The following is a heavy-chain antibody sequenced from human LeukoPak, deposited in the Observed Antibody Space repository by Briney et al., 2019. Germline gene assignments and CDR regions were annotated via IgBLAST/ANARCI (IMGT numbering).Heavy chain of an antibody. CDR3: AKGIRRLVGTIPGLRRDHYMDV. J-gene: IGHJ6*03. CDR2: ISYDGSNK. D-gene: IGHD1-26*01. V-gene: IGHV3-30*18. CDR1: EFTLSSYD. Sequence: GGSLRLSCAASEFTLSSYDMHWVRQAPGKGLEWVAVISYDGSNKYYAVSVKGRFTISRDNSKKMLYLQMNSLRAEDTAVYYCAKGIRRLVGTIPGLRRDHYMDVWGKGTTVTVSS.